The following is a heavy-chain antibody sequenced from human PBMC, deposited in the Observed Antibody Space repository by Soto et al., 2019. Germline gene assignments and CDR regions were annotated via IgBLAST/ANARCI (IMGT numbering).Heavy chain of an antibody. CDR3: ARDTVRWELLGPHFDY. Sequence: QVQLVQSGAEVKKPGASVKVSCKASGYTFTSYYMHWVRQAPGQGLEWMGIINPSGGSTSYAQKFQGRVTMTRDTSTSKVYMELSSLRSEDTAVYYCARDTVRWELLGPHFDYWGQGTLVTVSS. D-gene: IGHD1-26*01. CDR1: GYTFTSYY. V-gene: IGHV1-46*01. J-gene: IGHJ4*02. CDR2: INPSGGST.